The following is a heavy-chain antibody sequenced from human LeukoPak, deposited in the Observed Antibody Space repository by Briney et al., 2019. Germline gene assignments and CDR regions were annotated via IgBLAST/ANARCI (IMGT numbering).Heavy chain of an antibody. CDR2: INPKSGDT. V-gene: IGHV1-2*02. D-gene: IGHD4-11*01. CDR3: ARPNDDYYNWFDP. Sequence: ASVKVSCKASGYSFTGYYLHWVRPAPGQGLEWMGWINPKSGDTNYAEKFQDRVTLTRDTSISTAYMELTNLRSDDTAVYYCARPNDDYYNWFDPWGQGTLVTVSS. CDR1: GYSFTGYY. J-gene: IGHJ5*02.